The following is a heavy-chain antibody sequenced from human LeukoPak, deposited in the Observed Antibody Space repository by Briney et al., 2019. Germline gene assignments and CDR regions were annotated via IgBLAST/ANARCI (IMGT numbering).Heavy chain of an antibody. V-gene: IGHV3-21*01. CDR2: ISSSSSYI. CDR3: ASKGSSWSYAFDI. CDR1: GFTFSSYS. Sequence: PGGSLGLSCAASGFTFSSYSMNWVRQAPGKGLEWVSSISSSSSYIYYADSVKGRFTISRDNAKNSLYLQMNSLRAEDTAVYYCASKGSSWSYAFDIWGQGTMVTVSS. J-gene: IGHJ3*02. D-gene: IGHD6-13*01.